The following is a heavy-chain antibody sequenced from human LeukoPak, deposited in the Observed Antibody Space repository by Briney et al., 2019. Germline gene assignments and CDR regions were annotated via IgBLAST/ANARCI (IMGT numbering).Heavy chain of an antibody. Sequence: PGGSLRVSCAASGFSVGSNYMSWVRQAPGKGLEWVSIIYSGGNTYYADSVRGRFSLSRDNSKNTVYLQMNNLRADDTAVYYCARDGVGELGNWFDPWGQGTLVTVSS. CDR1: GFSVGSNY. CDR2: IYSGGNT. D-gene: IGHD3-10*01. J-gene: IGHJ5*02. CDR3: ARDGVGELGNWFDP. V-gene: IGHV3-66*01.